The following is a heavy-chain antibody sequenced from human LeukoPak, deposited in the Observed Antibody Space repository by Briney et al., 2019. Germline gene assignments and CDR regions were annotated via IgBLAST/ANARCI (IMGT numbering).Heavy chain of an antibody. Sequence: SETLSLTCAVYGGSFSNYYWSWIRQPPGKGLEWIGEINHSGSTNYNPPLKSRVTISVDTSKNQFSLKLSSVTAADTAVYYCAGGVYGSGMGRRAIDIWGQGTMVTVSS. CDR2: INHSGST. J-gene: IGHJ3*02. V-gene: IGHV4-34*01. D-gene: IGHD3-10*01. CDR1: GGSFSNYY. CDR3: AGGVYGSGMGRRAIDI.